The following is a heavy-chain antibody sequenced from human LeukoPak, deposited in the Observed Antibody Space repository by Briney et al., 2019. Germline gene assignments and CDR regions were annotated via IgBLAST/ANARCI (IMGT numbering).Heavy chain of an antibody. CDR1: GFTFSSYA. V-gene: IGHV3-23*01. Sequence: PGGSLRLSCAASGFTFSSYAMSWVRQAPGKGLEWVSSISGSGGSTYYADSVKGRFTISRDNSKNTLYLQMNSRRAADKASHYCAKVGSGSYHFDIWGQGTMVTVSS. CDR2: ISGSGGST. CDR3: AKVGSGSYHFDI. D-gene: IGHD1-26*01. J-gene: IGHJ3*02.